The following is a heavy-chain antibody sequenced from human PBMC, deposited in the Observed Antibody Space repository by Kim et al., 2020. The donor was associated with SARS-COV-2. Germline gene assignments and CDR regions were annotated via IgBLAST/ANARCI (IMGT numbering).Heavy chain of an antibody. D-gene: IGHD2-21*01. V-gene: IGHV3-9*02. CDR3: VKDLTRCGAVL. J-gene: IGHJ6*02. CDR2: IGVGNNRL. CDR1: GFTSSIYA. Sequence: GGSLRLSCAASGFTSSIYAMHWVRQAPGKGLEWVSAIGVGNNRLGYADSVKGRFTVSRDSAKKSLYLQMNSLRAEDTAVYYCVKDLTRCGAVLWGQGTT.